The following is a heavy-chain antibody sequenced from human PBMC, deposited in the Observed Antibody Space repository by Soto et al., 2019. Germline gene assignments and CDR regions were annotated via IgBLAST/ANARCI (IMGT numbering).Heavy chain of an antibody. D-gene: IGHD2-8*02. CDR2: ISGSGSTT. J-gene: IGHJ4*02. CDR3: ANWCGQYYFDY. CDR1: GSTFSSYS. V-gene: IGHV3-23*01. Sequence: GGSLRLSCAASGSTFSSYSMSWVRQAPGKGPEWVSGISGSGSTTYYADSVKGRLTISRDNSKNTVYLQMNSLRGEDTALYNCANWCGQYYFDYWGQGTLVTVSS.